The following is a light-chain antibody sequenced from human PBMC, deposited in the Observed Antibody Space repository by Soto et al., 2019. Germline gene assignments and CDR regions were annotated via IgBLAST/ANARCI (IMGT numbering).Light chain of an antibody. J-gene: IGKJ5*01. CDR2: AAS. V-gene: IGKV1-9*01. CDR3: QQLNSYPLIT. Sequence: DIQLTQSPSFLSASVGDRVTITCRASQGIISYLAWYQQKPGKAPKLLIYAASSLQSGVPSRFSGSGSGTEFNLTISSLQPEDFATYYCQQLNSYPLITFGQGTRLEIK. CDR1: QGIISY.